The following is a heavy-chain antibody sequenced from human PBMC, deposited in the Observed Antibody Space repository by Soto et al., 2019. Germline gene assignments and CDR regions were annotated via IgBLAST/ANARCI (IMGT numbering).Heavy chain of an antibody. V-gene: IGHV1-2*02. Sequence: ASVKVSCKTSGDSFNDYYIHWVRQAPGQGLEWMGWINPNGGATKYAQKFQGRVTVTRDTSIRTVYMELSSLRSDDTAVYYCARDTRIVGAIPDAFDIWGQGTMVTVSS. CDR1: GDSFNDYY. CDR2: INPNGGAT. CDR3: ARDTRIVGAIPDAFDI. D-gene: IGHD1-26*01. J-gene: IGHJ3*02.